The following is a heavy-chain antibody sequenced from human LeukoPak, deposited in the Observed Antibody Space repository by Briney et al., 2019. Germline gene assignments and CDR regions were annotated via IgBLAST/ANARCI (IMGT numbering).Heavy chain of an antibody. CDR2: ISWNSGSI. V-gene: IGHV3-9*01. Sequence: GRSLRLSCAASGFTFDDYAMHWVRQAPGKGLEWVSGISWNSGSIGYADSVKGRFTISRDNAKNSLYLQMNSLRAEDTALYYCAKDLLYYDSSGCIDYWGQGTLVTVSS. CDR3: AKDLLYYDSSGCIDY. D-gene: IGHD3-22*01. CDR1: GFTFDDYA. J-gene: IGHJ4*02.